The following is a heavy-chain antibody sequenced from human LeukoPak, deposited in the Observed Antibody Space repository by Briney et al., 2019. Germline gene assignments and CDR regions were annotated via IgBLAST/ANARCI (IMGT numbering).Heavy chain of an antibody. CDR1: GFTSSSHT. CDR3: ARDGTYSSSWYLSSAFDI. CDR2: ISSSGSSK. Sequence: GGSLSLSCAASGFTSSSHTMNWVRRPPGKGLEWVSPISSSGSSKYNADSVKGRFTIYRDNAKNSQYLQMNSLRAEDTAVYYCARDGTYSSSWYLSSAFDIWGQGTMVTVSS. D-gene: IGHD6-13*01. J-gene: IGHJ3*02. V-gene: IGHV3-21*01.